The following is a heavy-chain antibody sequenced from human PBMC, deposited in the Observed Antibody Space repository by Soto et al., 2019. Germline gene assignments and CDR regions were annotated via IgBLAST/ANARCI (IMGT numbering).Heavy chain of an antibody. CDR2: IYYSGST. V-gene: IGHV4-39*01. Sequence: SETLSLTCTVSGGSISSSSYYWGWIRQPPGKGLEWIGSIYYSGSTYYNPSLKSRVTISVDTSKNQFSLKLSSVTAADTAVYYCARQSQGFNFDYWGQGTLVTVSS. CDR1: GGSISSSSYY. J-gene: IGHJ4*02. CDR3: ARQSQGFNFDY.